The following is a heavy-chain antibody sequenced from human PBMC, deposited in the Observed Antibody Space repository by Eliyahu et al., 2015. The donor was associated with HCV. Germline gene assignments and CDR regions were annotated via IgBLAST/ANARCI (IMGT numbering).Heavy chain of an antibody. D-gene: IGHD1/OR15-1a*01. CDR1: GGTFSSYT. J-gene: IGHJ3*02. V-gene: IGHV1-69*02. Sequence: EVKKPGSSVKASCKASGGTFSSYTISWVRQAPGQGLEWMGRIIPILGIANYAQKFQGRVTITADKSTSTAYMELSSLRSEDTAVYYCASPGSGGTKHGGAFDIWGQGTMVTVSS. CDR3: ASPGSGGTKHGGAFDI. CDR2: IIPILGIA.